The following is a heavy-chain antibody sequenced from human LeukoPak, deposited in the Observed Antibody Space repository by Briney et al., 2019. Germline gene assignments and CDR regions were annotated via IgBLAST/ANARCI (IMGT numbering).Heavy chain of an antibody. D-gene: IGHD3-22*01. Sequence: GGPPRLSCAASGFTLGSYGMHWARQAPGRGLEWVADIWYDGSNKYYADSVKGRFTISRDNCKNPLSLQMNSLRAEDTAVYYCAKEHVEVVGIDYWGQGTLVTVS. CDR3: AKEHVEVVGIDY. J-gene: IGHJ4*02. V-gene: IGHV3-33*06. CDR1: GFTLGSYG. CDR2: IWYDGSNK.